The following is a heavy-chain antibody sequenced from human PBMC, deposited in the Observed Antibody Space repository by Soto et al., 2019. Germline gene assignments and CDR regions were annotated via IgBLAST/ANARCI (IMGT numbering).Heavy chain of an antibody. CDR3: AKGQNSGTYRFYFDY. V-gene: IGHV3-23*01. CDR1: GITLSSYA. D-gene: IGHD1-26*01. Sequence: PGGSLRLSCAASGITLSSYAMSWVRQAPGRGPEWGSGISASGGSTSYADSVKGRFTISRDNSKNTLYLQMNSLRADDTAVYHCAKGQNSGTYRFYFDYWGQGALVTVSS. CDR2: ISASGGST. J-gene: IGHJ4*02.